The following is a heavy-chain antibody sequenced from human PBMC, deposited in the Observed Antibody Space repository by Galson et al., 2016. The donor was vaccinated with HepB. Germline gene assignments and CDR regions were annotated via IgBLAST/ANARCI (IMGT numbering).Heavy chain of an antibody. J-gene: IGHJ3*02. D-gene: IGHD3-22*01. CDR1: GGAFSKST. CDR3: ATTYYFDRTGPRGAFDM. CDR2: IIPVFNTP. V-gene: IGHV1-69*06. Sequence: SVKVSCKASGGAFSKSTITWVRQAPGQGLEWMGGIIPVFNTPTYTPKFQGRVTITADNSTSTTYMDLSNLKSEDTAVYYCATTYYFDRTGPRGAFDMWGPGTMVTVSS.